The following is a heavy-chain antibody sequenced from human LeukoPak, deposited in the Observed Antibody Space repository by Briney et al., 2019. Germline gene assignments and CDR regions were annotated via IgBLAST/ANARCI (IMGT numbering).Heavy chain of an antibody. J-gene: IGHJ6*03. Sequence: PGGSLRLSCEASGFTFTTYSMNWVRQAPGKGLEWVSSISSSSSYIYYADSVKGRFTISRDNAKNSLYLQMNSLRAEDTAVYYCARDFVTVTTTPNRPYYYYYMDVWGKGTTVTVSS. D-gene: IGHD4-17*01. CDR2: ISSSSSYI. V-gene: IGHV3-21*01. CDR1: GFTFTTYS. CDR3: ARDFVTVTTTPNRPYYYYYMDV.